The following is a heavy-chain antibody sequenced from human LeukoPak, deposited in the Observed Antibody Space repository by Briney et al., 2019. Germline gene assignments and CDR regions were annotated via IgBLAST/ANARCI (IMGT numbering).Heavy chain of an antibody. V-gene: IGHV4-34*01. Sequence: PSETLSLTCAVYGGSFSVYYWSGLRHPPGKGLEWIGEINHSGSTNYNPSLKSRVTISVDTSKNQFSLKLSSVTAADTAVYYCARLLVVQAGFDPWGQGTLVTVSS. CDR3: ARLLVVQAGFDP. J-gene: IGHJ5*02. CDR2: INHSGST. D-gene: IGHD2-2*01. CDR1: GGSFSVYY.